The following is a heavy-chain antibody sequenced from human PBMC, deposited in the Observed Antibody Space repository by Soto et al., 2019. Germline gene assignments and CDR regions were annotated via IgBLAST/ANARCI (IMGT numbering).Heavy chain of an antibody. J-gene: IGHJ6*02. D-gene: IGHD3-10*01. CDR2: ISGSGGST. CDR1: GFTFSSYA. Sequence: PGGSLRLSCAASGFTFSSYAMSWVRQAPGKGLEWVSAISGSGGSTYYADSVKGRFTISRDNSKNTLYLQMNSLRAEDTAVYYCAKNPGAAVGNYYYGMDVWGQGTTVTVSS. V-gene: IGHV3-23*01. CDR3: AKNPGAAVGNYYYGMDV.